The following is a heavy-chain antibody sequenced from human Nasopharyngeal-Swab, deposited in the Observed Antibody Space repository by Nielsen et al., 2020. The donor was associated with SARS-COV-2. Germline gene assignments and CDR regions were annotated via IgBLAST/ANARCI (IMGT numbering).Heavy chain of an antibody. D-gene: IGHD3-10*01. V-gene: IGHV3-30*18. Sequence: GGSLRPSCAASGSTFSSNGTHWVRPAPGKGLEWVAAISYDGSNTYYADSVKGRFTTSRDNSKNTLYLQVNSLRAEDTAVYYCAKDLRGFVSYGMDVWGQGTTVTVSS. CDR1: GSTFSSNG. J-gene: IGHJ6*02. CDR2: ISYDGSNT. CDR3: AKDLRGFVSYGMDV.